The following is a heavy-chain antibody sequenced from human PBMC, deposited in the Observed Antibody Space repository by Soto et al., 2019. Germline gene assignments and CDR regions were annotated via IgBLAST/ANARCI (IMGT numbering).Heavy chain of an antibody. D-gene: IGHD3-9*01. V-gene: IGHV3-30*18. CDR1: GFTFSSYG. J-gene: IGHJ6*02. Sequence: GGPLRVSCAAAGFTFSSYGMHWVRKATGKGLEWVAVISYDGSNKYYADSVKGRFTISRDNSKNTLYLQMNSLRAEDTAVYYCAKDRGYFDWLLAAGMDVWGQGTTVTVSS. CDR3: AKDRGYFDWLLAAGMDV. CDR2: ISYDGSNK.